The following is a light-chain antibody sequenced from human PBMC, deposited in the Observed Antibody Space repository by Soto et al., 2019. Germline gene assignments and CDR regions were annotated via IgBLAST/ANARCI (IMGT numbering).Light chain of an antibody. J-gene: IGLJ3*02. CDR2: TTN. Sequence: QAVVTQEPSFSVSPGGTVTLTCGLISGSVSPSYYPGWFQQTPGQAPRALIDTTNTRSSVVPDRFSGSILGNKAALTITGAQADDESDYYCVLYMGSGIWVFGGGTTVTVL. CDR3: VLYMGSGIWV. V-gene: IGLV8-61*01. CDR1: SGSVSPSYY.